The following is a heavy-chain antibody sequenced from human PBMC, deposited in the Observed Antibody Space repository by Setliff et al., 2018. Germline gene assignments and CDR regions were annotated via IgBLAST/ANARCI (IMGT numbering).Heavy chain of an antibody. CDR1: GGSINEANYY. CDR3: LRIRLVPHGHS. V-gene: IGHV4-61*09. D-gene: IGHD2-15*01. CDR2: IYTRGST. J-gene: IGHJ4*02. Sequence: NPSETLSLTCTVSGGSINEANYYWSWIRQPAGKGLEWIGHIYTRGSTNYNPSLRSRVPISVDTSKNHFSLRLSSVAATDTAVYYCLRIRLVPHGHSWGQGTLVTVSS.